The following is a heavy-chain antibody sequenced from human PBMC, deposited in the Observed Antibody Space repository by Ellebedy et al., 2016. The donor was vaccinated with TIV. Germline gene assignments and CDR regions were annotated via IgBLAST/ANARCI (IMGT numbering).Heavy chain of an antibody. Sequence: GESLKISCAASGSTFSSYAMSWVRQAPGKGLEWVSAVSERGDNTYYADSVKGRFTISRDNSRNTLYLQMNSLRVDDTAAYYCAKGNRWSGWVNWGQGTLVTVSS. CDR2: VSERGDNT. CDR1: GSTFSSYA. CDR3: AKGNRWSGWVN. D-gene: IGHD6-19*01. V-gene: IGHV3-23*01. J-gene: IGHJ4*02.